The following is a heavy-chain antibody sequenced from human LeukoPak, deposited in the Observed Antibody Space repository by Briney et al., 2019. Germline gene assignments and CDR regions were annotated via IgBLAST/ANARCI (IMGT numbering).Heavy chain of an antibody. CDR3: AKDYCSSTSCYFDY. CDR2: ISWDGGGT. Sequence: GGFLRLSCAASGFTFDDYAMHWVRQAPGKGLEWVSLISWDGGGTYYADSVKGRFTISRDNSKNSLYLQMNSLRAEDTALYYCAKDYCSSTSCYFDYWGQGTLVTVSS. V-gene: IGHV3-43D*04. J-gene: IGHJ4*02. D-gene: IGHD2-2*01. CDR1: GFTFDDYA.